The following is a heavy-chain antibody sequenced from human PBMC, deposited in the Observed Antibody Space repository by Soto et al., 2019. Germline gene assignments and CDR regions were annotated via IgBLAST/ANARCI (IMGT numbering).Heavy chain of an antibody. D-gene: IGHD1-1*01. CDR1: GFSLSTHTVG. Sequence: QITLKESGPTLVKPTQTLTLTCTFSGFSLSTHTVGVAWIRQPPGKALEWLALIYWDDDKRYRPALKSRHTITSNTSKNQVVLTMTNMDPVDTATYDCAHIVTCALRGYNLEFWGPGILVTVSS. CDR3: AHIVTCALRGYNLEF. CDR2: IYWDDDK. J-gene: IGHJ4*02. V-gene: IGHV2-5*02.